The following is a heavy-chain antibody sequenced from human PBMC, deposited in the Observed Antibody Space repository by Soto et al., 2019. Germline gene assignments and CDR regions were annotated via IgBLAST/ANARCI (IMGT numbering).Heavy chain of an antibody. J-gene: IGHJ4*02. Sequence: GGSLRLSCAASGFTFSSYGMHWVRQAPGKGLEWVAVISYDGSNKYYADSVKGRFTISRDNSKNTLYLQMNSLRAEDTAVYYCAKDGGSVVTPSHFDYWGQGTLVTVSS. D-gene: IGHD2-15*01. CDR3: AKDGGSVVTPSHFDY. CDR2: ISYDGSNK. CDR1: GFTFSSYG. V-gene: IGHV3-30*18.